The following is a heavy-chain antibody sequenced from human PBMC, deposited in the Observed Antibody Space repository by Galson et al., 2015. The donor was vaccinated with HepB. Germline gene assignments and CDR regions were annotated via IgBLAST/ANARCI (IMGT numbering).Heavy chain of an antibody. Sequence: SLRLSCAASGFTFSDYYMNWIRQAPGKGLEWVSYISSSSSYRNYADSVKGRFTISRDNAKNSLYLQMNSLRAEDTAVYYCARSGARDGPEGFDYWGQGTLVTVSS. CDR2: ISSSSSYR. D-gene: IGHD5-24*01. CDR1: GFTFSDYY. J-gene: IGHJ4*02. V-gene: IGHV3-11*03. CDR3: ARSGARDGPEGFDY.